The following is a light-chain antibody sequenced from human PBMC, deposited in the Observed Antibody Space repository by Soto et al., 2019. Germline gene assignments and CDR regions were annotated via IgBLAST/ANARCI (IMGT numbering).Light chain of an antibody. Sequence: DIQMTQSPSSLSASVVDRVTITCRASQSISSYLNWYQQKPGKAPKLLIYAASSLQIGVPSRFSGSGSGTDFTLTISSLQPEDVATYYCQQSYSTPRTCGQGTKVEIK. V-gene: IGKV1-39*01. J-gene: IGKJ1*01. CDR2: AAS. CDR3: QQSYSTPRT. CDR1: QSISSY.